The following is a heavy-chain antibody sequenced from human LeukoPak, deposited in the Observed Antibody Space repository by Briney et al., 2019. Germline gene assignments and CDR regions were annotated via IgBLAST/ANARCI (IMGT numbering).Heavy chain of an antibody. CDR3: ARGSETYYDFWSGYSPYYYGMDV. J-gene: IGHJ6*02. CDR2: ISNNGSTI. CDR1: TFTFSDYL. Sequence: PGGSLRLSCAASTFTFSDYLMSWIRQAPGEGLEWISYISNNGSTIYYADSVKGRFTISRDNAKNSLYLQMNSLRDEDTAVYYCARGSETYYDFWSGYSPYYYGMDVWGQGTTVTVSS. V-gene: IGHV3-11*04. D-gene: IGHD3-3*01.